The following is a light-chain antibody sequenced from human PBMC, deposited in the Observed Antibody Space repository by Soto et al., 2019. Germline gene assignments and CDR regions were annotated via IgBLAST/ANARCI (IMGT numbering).Light chain of an antibody. CDR3: CSYAATYVV. J-gene: IGLJ2*01. CDR2: DVS. CDR1: SSDVGGYNY. V-gene: IGLV2-11*01. Sequence: QSALTQPRSVSGSPGQSVTISCTGTSSDVGGYNYVSWYQQHPGKAPKVMIYDVSKRPSGVPGRFSGSKSGNTASLTISGVQAEDEADYYCCSYAATYVVFGGGTKLTVL.